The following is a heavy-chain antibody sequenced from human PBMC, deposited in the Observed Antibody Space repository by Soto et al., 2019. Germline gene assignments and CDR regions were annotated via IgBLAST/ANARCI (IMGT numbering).Heavy chain of an antibody. J-gene: IGHJ5*02. CDR2: VSHDGTER. D-gene: IGHD5-18*01. CDR3: TRVGVGYSLGSGFTP. CDR1: GVTLTGYA. V-gene: IGHV3-30-3*01. Sequence: PGGSLRLSCLASGVTLTGYAMHWVRHAPGKGLEWVASVSHDGTERYAASVRGRFTISRDIPKSTVFLQMGSLSGEDTAVYYCTRVGVGYSLGSGFTPWGQGTLVTVSS.